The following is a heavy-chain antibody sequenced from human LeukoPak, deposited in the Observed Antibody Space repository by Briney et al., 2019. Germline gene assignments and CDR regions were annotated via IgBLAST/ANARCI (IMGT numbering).Heavy chain of an antibody. CDR2: ISYDGSYK. Sequence: PGGSLRLSCAASGFTFSNYGMHWVRQAPGKGLEWVAVISYDGSYKYYADSVKGRFTISRDNSKNTLYLQMNSLRAEDTAVYYCARDRLRGVVGAVDYWGQGTLVTVSS. J-gene: IGHJ4*02. V-gene: IGHV3-30*03. CDR1: GFTFSNYG. D-gene: IGHD1-26*01. CDR3: ARDRLRGVVGAVDY.